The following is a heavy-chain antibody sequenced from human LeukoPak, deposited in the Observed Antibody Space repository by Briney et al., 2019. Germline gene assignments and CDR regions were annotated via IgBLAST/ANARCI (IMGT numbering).Heavy chain of an antibody. V-gene: IGHV3-30*02. CDR3: AKDRLLRFLEWLFDC. Sequence: GGSQRLSCAASGFTFSSYGMHWVRQAPGKGLEWVAFIRYDGSNKYYADSVKGRFTISRDNSKNTLYLQMNSLRAEDTAVYYCAKDRLLRFLEWLFDCWGQGTLVTVSS. J-gene: IGHJ4*02. CDR2: IRYDGSNK. CDR1: GFTFSSYG. D-gene: IGHD3-3*01.